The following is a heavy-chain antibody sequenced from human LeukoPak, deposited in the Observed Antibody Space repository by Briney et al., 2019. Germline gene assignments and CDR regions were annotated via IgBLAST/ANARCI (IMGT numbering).Heavy chain of an antibody. V-gene: IGHV3-30-3*01. D-gene: IGHD3-10*01. CDR1: GFTFSSYS. CDR2: ISYDGISK. Sequence: PGGSLRLSCAASGFTFSSYSMHWVRQAPGKGLEWLSVISYDGISKYFADSVEGRFTISRDNSENTLYLQLNSLRVEDTAVYSCARDRFWSRDYKSGGPLHYFDYWGLGTLVTVSS. CDR3: ARDRFWSRDYKSGGPLHYFDY. J-gene: IGHJ4*02.